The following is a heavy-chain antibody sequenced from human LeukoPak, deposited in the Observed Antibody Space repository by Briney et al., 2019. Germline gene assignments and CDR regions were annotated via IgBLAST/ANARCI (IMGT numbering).Heavy chain of an antibody. CDR1: GFTFSTYA. D-gene: IGHD3-22*01. J-gene: IGHJ4*02. CDR3: AKEVPYTGDGTGYYYPRYFDY. Sequence: GGSLRLSCATSGFTFSTYAMNWVRRAPGKGLEWVSAISNSGNTTYYADSVKGRFTISRDKSKNTLYLQMASLRAEDTAVYYCAKEVPYTGDGTGYYYPRYFDYWGQGTLVTVSS. CDR2: ISNSGNTT. V-gene: IGHV3-23*01.